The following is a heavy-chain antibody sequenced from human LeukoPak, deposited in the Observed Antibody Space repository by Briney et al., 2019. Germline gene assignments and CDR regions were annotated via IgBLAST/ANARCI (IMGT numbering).Heavy chain of an antibody. CDR3: ASGGNQGVVIATPYDY. CDR1: GGTFSSYA. D-gene: IGHD2-21*01. Sequence: SVKVSCXASGGTFSSYAISWVRQAPGQGLEWMGGIIPIFGTANYARKLQGRVTITADESTSTAYMELSSLRSEDTAVYYCASGGNQGVVIATPYDYWGQGTLVTVSS. J-gene: IGHJ4*02. V-gene: IGHV1-69*13. CDR2: IIPIFGTA.